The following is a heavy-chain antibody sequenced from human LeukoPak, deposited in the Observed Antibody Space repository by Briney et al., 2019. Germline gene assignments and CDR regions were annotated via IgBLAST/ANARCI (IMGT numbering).Heavy chain of an antibody. CDR1: GGSFSGYY. D-gene: IGHD6-13*01. V-gene: IGHV4-34*01. J-gene: IGHJ2*01. Sequence: ETLSLTXAXYGGSFSGYYWSWIRQPPGKGLEWIGEINHSGSTNYNPSLKSRVTISVATSKNHFSLKLSSLTAADTAVYYCARLSGYSSSWYGTNFDLWGRGTLVTVSS. CDR3: ARLSGYSSSWYGTNFDL. CDR2: INHSGST.